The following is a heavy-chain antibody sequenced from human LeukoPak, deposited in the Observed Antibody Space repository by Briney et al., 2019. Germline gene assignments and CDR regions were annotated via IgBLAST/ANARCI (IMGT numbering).Heavy chain of an antibody. CDR1: GDSISSSSYY. CDR2: IYYRGST. J-gene: IGHJ3*02. V-gene: IGHV4-39*01. D-gene: IGHD3-10*01. Sequence: SETLSLTCSVSGDSISSSSYYWGWIRQPPGKGLEWIGHIYYRGSTYNNPSLKSRVTISVDTSKNQFSLKLSSVTAADTAVYYCARFRRDDAFDIWGQGTMVTVSS. CDR3: ARFRRDDAFDI.